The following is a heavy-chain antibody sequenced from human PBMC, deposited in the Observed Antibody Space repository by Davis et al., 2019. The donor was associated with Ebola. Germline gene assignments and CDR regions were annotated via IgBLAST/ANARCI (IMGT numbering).Heavy chain of an antibody. CDR3: AREVVVITARYFDY. V-gene: IGHV3-11*01. J-gene: IGHJ4*02. Sequence: GGSLRLSCVASGFIFSHYEISWVRQGPGKGLEWISYISSSGSTIYYADSVKGRFTISRDNAKNSLYLQMNSLRAEDTAVYYCAREVVVITARYFDYWGQGTLVTVSS. CDR1: GFIFSHYE. D-gene: IGHD3-22*01. CDR2: ISSSGSTI.